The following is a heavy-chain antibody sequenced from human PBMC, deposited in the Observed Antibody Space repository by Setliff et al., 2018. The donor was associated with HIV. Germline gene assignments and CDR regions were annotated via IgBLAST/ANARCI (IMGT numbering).Heavy chain of an antibody. CDR2: IRSNGKST. J-gene: IGHJ4*02. D-gene: IGHD7-27*01. V-gene: IGHV3-21*01. CDR1: GFTFSSYS. CDR3: ARGYTGDFH. Sequence: GGSLRLSCAASGFTFSSYSMNWVRQAPGKGLEWVSSIRSNGKSTSYADSVMARFTISRDNAKKSLYLQMNSLRVDDTAVYYCARGYTGDFHWGQGTLVTVSS.